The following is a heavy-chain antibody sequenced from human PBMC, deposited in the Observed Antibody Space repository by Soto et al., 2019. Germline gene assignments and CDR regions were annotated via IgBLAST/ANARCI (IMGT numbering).Heavy chain of an antibody. CDR1: GLTVCSNY. D-gene: IGHD5-12*01. CDR3: ARDSGTELATSIDY. J-gene: IGHJ4*02. CDR2: IYSGGST. Sequence: GGSLRLCCAASGLTVCSNYMSWVRQAPGKGLEWVSVIYSGGSTYYADSVKGRFTISRDNSKNTLFLQMHSLRAEDTAVYYCARDSGTELATSIDYWGQGTLVTVSS. V-gene: IGHV3-66*01.